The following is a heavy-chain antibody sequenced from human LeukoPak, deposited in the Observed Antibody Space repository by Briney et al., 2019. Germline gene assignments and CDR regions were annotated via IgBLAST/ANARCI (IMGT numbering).Heavy chain of an antibody. V-gene: IGHV4-61*02. J-gene: IGHJ2*01. CDR2: IYASGST. CDR3: ARGGAKQFLVNWYFDL. Sequence: SETLSLTCTVSGGSISSGNYYWTWIRQPAGKGLEWIGRIYASGSTNSNPSLKSRVTISVGTSKNQFSLKLSSVTAADTAVYYCARGGAKQFLVNWYFDLWGRGTLVTVSS. D-gene: IGHD6-19*01. CDR1: GGSISSGNYY.